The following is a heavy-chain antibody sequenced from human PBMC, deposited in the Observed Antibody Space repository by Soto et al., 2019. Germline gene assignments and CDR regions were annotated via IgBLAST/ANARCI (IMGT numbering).Heavy chain of an antibody. V-gene: IGHV3-33*01. D-gene: IGHD6-13*01. J-gene: IGHJ4*02. CDR3: ARDAKQRLVGVDY. Sequence: QVQLVECGGGVVQPGRSLRLSCAASEFIFSSYGMHWVGQAPVNGLEWVAVIWYDGSNKYYADSVKGRFTISRDNSKNTLYLQMNSLRAEDTAVYYCARDAKQRLVGVDYWGQGTLVIVSS. CDR1: EFIFSSYG. CDR2: IWYDGSNK.